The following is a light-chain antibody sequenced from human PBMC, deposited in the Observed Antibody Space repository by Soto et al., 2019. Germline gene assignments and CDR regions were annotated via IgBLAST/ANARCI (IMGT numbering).Light chain of an antibody. J-gene: IGLJ2*01. Sequence: QSVLTHPASVSGSPGQSITISCTGTSSDVGGYNYVSWYQQHPGKAPKLMIYEVSNRPSGVSNRFSGSKSGNTASLTISGLQAEEEADYYCSSYTSSSSVVFGGGTQLTVL. CDR3: SSYTSSSSVV. V-gene: IGLV2-14*01. CDR2: EVS. CDR1: SSDVGGYNY.